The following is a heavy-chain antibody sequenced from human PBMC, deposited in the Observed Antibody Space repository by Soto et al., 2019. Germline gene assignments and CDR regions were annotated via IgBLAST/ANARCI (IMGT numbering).Heavy chain of an antibody. J-gene: IGHJ2*01. CDR2: IIPIFGTA. Sequence: QVQLVQSGAEVKKPGSSVKVSRKASGGTFSSYAISWVRQAPGQGLEWMGGIIPIFGTANYAQKFQGRVTITADESTSTAYMELSSLRSEDTAVYYCARARGDYGDYDDWYFDLWGRGTLVTVSS. V-gene: IGHV1-69*12. CDR1: GGTFSSYA. CDR3: ARARGDYGDYDDWYFDL. D-gene: IGHD4-17*01.